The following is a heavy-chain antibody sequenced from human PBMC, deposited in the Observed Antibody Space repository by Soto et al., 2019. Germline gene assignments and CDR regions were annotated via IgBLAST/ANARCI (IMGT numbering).Heavy chain of an antibody. CDR3: AKNFSSATRTSWFD. Sequence: LYLPRRISGHSISSNSYDWAYIRQPPGKELEWIGSIYYSGSTYYNPSLKSRVTISVDTSKNQFSLKLSSVTAADTAVYYCAKNFSSATRTSWFD. V-gene: IGHV4-39*01. CDR2: IYYSGST. J-gene: IGHJ5*01. D-gene: IGHD5-12*01. CDR1: GHSISSNSYD.